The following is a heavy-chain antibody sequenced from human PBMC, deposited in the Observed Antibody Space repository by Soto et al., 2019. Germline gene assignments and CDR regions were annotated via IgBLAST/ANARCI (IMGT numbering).Heavy chain of an antibody. CDR2: INSDGTST. V-gene: IGHV3-74*01. Sequence: EVQLVESGGDLVQPGGSLRLSCAASGFTFSSYWMHWVRQAPRKGPGWVSRINSDGTSTIYADSVKGRFTISRDNAKNTLYLQMNSLRAEDTAVYYCARRYCGGGTCSLDYWGQGTLVTVSS. CDR3: ARRYCGGGTCSLDY. D-gene: IGHD2-15*01. CDR1: GFTFSSYW. J-gene: IGHJ4*02.